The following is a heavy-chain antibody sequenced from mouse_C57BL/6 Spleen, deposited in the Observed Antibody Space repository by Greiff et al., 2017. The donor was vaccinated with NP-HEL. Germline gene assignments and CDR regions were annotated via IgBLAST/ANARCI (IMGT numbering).Heavy chain of an antibody. Sequence: QVQLQQSGAELVRPGTSVKVSCKASGYAFTNYLIEWVKQRPGQGLEWIGVINPGSGGTNYNEKFKGKATLTADKSSSTAYMQLSSLTSEDSAVYFCSRDYYGGCYDYWGQGTTLTVSS. CDR2: INPGSGGT. V-gene: IGHV1-54*01. J-gene: IGHJ2*01. D-gene: IGHD1-1*01. CDR1: GYAFTNYL. CDR3: SRDYYGGCYDY.